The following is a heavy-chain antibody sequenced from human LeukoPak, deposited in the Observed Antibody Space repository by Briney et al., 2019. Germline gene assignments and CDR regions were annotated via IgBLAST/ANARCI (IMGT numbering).Heavy chain of an antibody. CDR1: GYTFTRNY. Sequence: GASVKVSCKASGYTFTRNYVHWVSQAPGQGLEWMGIISPSGGTTTYSQNFRGRVTMTTDMSTTTVYMELSSLRSEDTAVYFCARDRQARVTTTHYSYYMDVWGKGTMVTVSS. V-gene: IGHV1-46*01. CDR2: ISPSGGTT. D-gene: IGHD2-21*02. CDR3: ARDRQARVTTTHYSYYMDV. J-gene: IGHJ6*03.